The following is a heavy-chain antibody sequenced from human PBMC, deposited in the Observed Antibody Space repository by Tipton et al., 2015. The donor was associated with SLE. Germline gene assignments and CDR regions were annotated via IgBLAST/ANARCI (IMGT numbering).Heavy chain of an antibody. D-gene: IGHD6-19*01. J-gene: IGHJ4*02. CDR3: ARDRGSGWFNFDY. CDR2: IRYDGGST. Sequence: SGFTFSNYGMHWVRQAPGKGLEWVTAIRYDGGSTYYADSVKGRFTISRDNSKNTLYLQMNSLRAEDTAVYYCARDRGSGWFNFDYWGQGTLVTVSS. CDR1: GFTFSNYG. V-gene: IGHV3-33*01.